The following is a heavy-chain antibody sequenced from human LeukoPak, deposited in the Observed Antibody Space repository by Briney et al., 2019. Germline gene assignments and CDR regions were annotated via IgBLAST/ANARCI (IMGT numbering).Heavy chain of an antibody. V-gene: IGHV3-23*01. CDR1: GFTFSSYA. D-gene: IGHD2-15*01. CDR3: AKNGGSQCYSHLDS. J-gene: IGHJ4*02. Sequence: GGSLRLSCAASGFTFSSYAMSWVRQAPGKGLEWVSGTSGSGGSTYYAGSVKGRFTISRDNSKNTLYLQMNSLRVEDTAVYYCAKNGGSQCYSHLDSWGQGPWSPSPQ. CDR2: TSGSGGST.